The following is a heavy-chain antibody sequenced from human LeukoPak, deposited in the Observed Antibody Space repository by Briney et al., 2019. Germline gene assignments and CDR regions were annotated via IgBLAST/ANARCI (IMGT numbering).Heavy chain of an antibody. CDR2: ISSGSSYI. V-gene: IGHV3-21*01. D-gene: IGHD5-18*01. J-gene: IGHJ4*02. CDR1: GFTFSSYS. CDR3: ARGVIQLLDY. Sequence: GGSLRLSCAAYGFTFSSYSMNWVRQAPGKGLEGVSSISSGSSYIYYADSVKGRFTISRDNAKHSLHLQMNSLGAEDTAVYYCARGVIQLLDYWGQGTLVTVSS.